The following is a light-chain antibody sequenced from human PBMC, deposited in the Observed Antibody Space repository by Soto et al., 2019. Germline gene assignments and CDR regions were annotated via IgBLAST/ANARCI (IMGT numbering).Light chain of an antibody. CDR1: RCNIGNNA. CDR2: NNN. Sequence: QSVLTQPPSASGTPGQRVTISCSGSRCNIGNNAVSWYQQLPGTAPKLLIYNNNQRPSGVPDRFSGSKSGTSASLAISGLQSEAEAEYYCAAWDDSLNARGVFGGGTKLTVL. CDR3: AAWDDSLNARGV. V-gene: IGLV1-44*01. J-gene: IGLJ3*02.